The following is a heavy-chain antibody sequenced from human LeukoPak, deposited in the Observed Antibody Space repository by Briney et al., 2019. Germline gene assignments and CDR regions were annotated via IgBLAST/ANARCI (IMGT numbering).Heavy chain of an antibody. CDR1: RFTFSSNW. CDR3: ARDFFHSDISRPFDY. D-gene: IGHD3-3*02. Sequence: GGSLRLSCATSRFTFSSNWMSWVRHVPGRGLDWVANIKPDGSAGYYAASVKGRFTVSRDNAKDSLYLQMNSLRAEDSAVYYCARDFFHSDISRPFDYWGQGTLVTVSS. J-gene: IGHJ4*02. V-gene: IGHV3-7*01. CDR2: IKPDGSAG.